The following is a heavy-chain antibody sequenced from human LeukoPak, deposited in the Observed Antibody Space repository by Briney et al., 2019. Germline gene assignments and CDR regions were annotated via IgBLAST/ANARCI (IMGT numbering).Heavy chain of an antibody. V-gene: IGHV1-2*02. CDR1: GYTLTGYY. CDR2: INPNSGDT. CDR3: AKNPHEYYFDY. D-gene: IGHD1-14*01. J-gene: IGHJ4*02. Sequence: ASVRVSCKASGYTLTGYYMHWLRQAPGQGLEWMGWINPNSGDTNYAQKFQGRVTMTRDTSISTAYMELSRLTFDDTAVYYCAKNPHEYYFDYWGQGTLVTVSS.